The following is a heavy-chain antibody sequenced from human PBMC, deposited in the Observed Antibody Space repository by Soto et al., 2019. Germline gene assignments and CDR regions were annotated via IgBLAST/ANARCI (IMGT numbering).Heavy chain of an antibody. Sequence: GGSLRLSCAASGFTFSSYSMNWVRQAPGKGLEWVSYISSSSSTIYYADSVKGRFTISRDNAKNSLYLQMNSLRAEDTAVYYCASLARYDYIWGSYKDDPCGQGTLVTVSS. J-gene: IGHJ5*02. V-gene: IGHV3-48*01. CDR1: GFTFSSYS. D-gene: IGHD3-16*01. CDR2: ISSSSSTI. CDR3: ASLARYDYIWGSYKDDP.